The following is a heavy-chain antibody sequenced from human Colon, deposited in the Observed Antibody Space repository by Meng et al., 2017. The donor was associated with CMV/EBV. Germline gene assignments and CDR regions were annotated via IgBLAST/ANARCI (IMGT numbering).Heavy chain of an antibody. V-gene: IGHV3-7*01. Sequence: GESLKISCAASGFTFSNYWMTWVRQVPGKGLEWVANIKQDGSEKYYVDSVKGRFTVSRDIAKNSLYLQMNSLRAEDTAVYYCARNPFDSSGYYFDYWGQGVLVTVSS. D-gene: IGHD3-22*01. CDR1: GFTFSNYW. J-gene: IGHJ4*02. CDR2: IKQDGSEK. CDR3: ARNPFDSSGYYFDY.